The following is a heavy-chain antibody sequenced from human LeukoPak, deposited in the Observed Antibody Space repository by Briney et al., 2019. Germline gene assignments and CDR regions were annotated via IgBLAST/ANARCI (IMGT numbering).Heavy chain of an antibody. CDR1: GFTFSDYY. Sequence: PGGSLRLSCAASGFTFSDYYMNWIRQAPGKGLEWVSSISSSGSTTNYADSAKGRFTISRDNAKNPLYLQMNSLRAEDTAVYYCARKDGYTSSWSFDYWGQGALVTVSS. V-gene: IGHV3-11*01. CDR2: ISSSGSTT. D-gene: IGHD6-13*01. J-gene: IGHJ4*02. CDR3: ARKDGYTSSWSFDY.